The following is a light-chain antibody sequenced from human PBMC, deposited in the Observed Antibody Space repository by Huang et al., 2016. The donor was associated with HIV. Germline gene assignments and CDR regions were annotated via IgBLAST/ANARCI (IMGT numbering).Light chain of an antibody. CDR2: EAY. J-gene: IGKJ3*01. Sequence: EIVLTQSPTTLSLSPGERATLSCRASQSVGSHLAWYQQRPGQAPSLLISEAYNRAASIPGTDFTLTITSLEPEDVAVYYCQHRTSWPPMFTFGPGTKVDIK. CDR3: QHRTSWPPMFT. V-gene: IGKV3-11*01. CDR1: QSVGSH.